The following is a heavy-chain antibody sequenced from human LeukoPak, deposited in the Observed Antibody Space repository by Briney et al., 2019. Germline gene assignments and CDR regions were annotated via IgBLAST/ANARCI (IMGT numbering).Heavy chain of an antibody. CDR2: ISSSGSTI. J-gene: IGHJ4*02. CDR1: GFTFSDYY. CDR3: ARDLRRLQFTPEGADY. V-gene: IGHV3-11*04. D-gene: IGHD4-11*01. Sequence: PGGSLRLSCAASGFTFSDYYMSWIRQAPGKGLEWVSYISSSGSTIYYADSVKGRFTISRDNAKNSLYLQVNSLRAEDTAVYFCARDLRRLQFTPEGADYWGQGTLVTVSS.